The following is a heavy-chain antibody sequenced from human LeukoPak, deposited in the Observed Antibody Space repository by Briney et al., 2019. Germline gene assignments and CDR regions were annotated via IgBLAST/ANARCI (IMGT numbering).Heavy chain of an antibody. CDR2: INPDSGGT. J-gene: IGHJ4*02. V-gene: IGHV1-2*04. Sequence: GASVKVSCQASGYTFTGYYIHWVRQAPGQGLEWMGWINPDSGGTDYAQRFQGWVTMTRDTSISTAYMELSRLRSDDTAVYYCARDRDTTYCSGNNCYSGFDYWGQGTLVTVSS. D-gene: IGHD2-15*01. CDR3: ARDRDTTYCSGNNCYSGFDY. CDR1: GYTFTGYY.